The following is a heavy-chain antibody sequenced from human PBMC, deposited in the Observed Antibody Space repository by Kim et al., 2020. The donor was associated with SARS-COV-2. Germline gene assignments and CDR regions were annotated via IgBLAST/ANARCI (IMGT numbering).Heavy chain of an antibody. CDR1: GYTFTSYG. D-gene: IGHD5-18*01. CDR2: ISAYNGNT. CDR3: ASHGGGIQPPPYYYYMDV. V-gene: IGHV1-18*01. J-gene: IGHJ6*03. Sequence: ASVKVSCKASGYTFTSYGISWVRQAPGQGLEWMGWISAYNGNTNYAQKLQGRVTMTTDTSTSTAYMELRSLRSDDTAVYYCASHGGGIQPPPYYYYMDVWGKGTTVTVSS.